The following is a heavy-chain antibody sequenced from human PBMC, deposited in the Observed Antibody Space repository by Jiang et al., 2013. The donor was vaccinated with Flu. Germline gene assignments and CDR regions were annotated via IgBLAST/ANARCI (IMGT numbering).Heavy chain of an antibody. Sequence: GLVKPSETLSLTCTVSGGSISSYYWSWIRQPPGKGLEWIGYIYYSGSTNYNPSLKSRVTISVDASKNQFSLKLSSVTAADTAVYYCARVRDGYNYWGQGTLVTVSS. D-gene: IGHD5-24*01. V-gene: IGHV4-59*01. CDR3: ARVRDGYNY. CDR2: IYYSGST. J-gene: IGHJ4*02. CDR1: GGSISSYY.